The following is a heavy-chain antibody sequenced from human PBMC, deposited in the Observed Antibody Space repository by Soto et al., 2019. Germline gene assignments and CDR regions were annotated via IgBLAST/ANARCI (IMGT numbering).Heavy chain of an antibody. CDR3: VGYQPYKEDYYYYMDV. Sequence: SETLSLTCTVSGGSISSYYWSWIRQPPGKGLEWIGYIYYSGSTNYNPSLKSRVTISVDTSKNQFSLKLSSVTAADTAVYYCVGYQPYKEDYYYYMDVWGKGTTVTVSS. CDR1: GGSISSYY. CDR2: IYYSGST. V-gene: IGHV4-59*01. D-gene: IGHD2-2*01. J-gene: IGHJ6*03.